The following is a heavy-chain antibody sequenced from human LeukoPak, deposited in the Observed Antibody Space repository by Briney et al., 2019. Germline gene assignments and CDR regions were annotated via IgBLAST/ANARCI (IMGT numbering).Heavy chain of an antibody. J-gene: IGHJ4*02. Sequence: GESLKISCKGSGYNFSTYYIGWVRQMPGKGLEWMGIIYPGDSDTRYTPSFQGQVTISADKSISTAYLQWSSLKASDTAMYYCARPGQLGEYTPYYFDYWGQGTLVTVSS. CDR1: GYNFSTYY. V-gene: IGHV5-51*01. CDR2: IYPGDSDT. CDR3: ARPGQLGEYTPYYFDY. D-gene: IGHD3-16*01.